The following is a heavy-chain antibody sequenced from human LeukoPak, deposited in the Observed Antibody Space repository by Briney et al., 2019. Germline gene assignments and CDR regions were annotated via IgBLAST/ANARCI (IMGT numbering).Heavy chain of an antibody. J-gene: IGHJ4*02. V-gene: IGHV3-74*01. Sequence: GRSLRLSCAASGFTFGDYAMHWVRQAPGKGLEWVSRINERATIISYADSVKGRFTISRENARNTLYLQMNSLTAEDTAVYYCVRDLILVWTPGDDFDHWGQGTLVTVSS. CDR1: GFTFGDYA. CDR3: VRDLILVWTPGDDFDH. D-gene: IGHD3-16*01. CDR2: INERATII.